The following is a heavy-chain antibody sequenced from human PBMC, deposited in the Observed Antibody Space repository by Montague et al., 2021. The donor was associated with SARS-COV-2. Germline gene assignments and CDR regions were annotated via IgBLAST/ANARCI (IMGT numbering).Heavy chain of an antibody. CDR1: GGSISSSSYY. CDR2: IYYSGST. D-gene: IGHD6-13*01. J-gene: IGHJ6*02. CDR3: ARVGRQQLVRLSGMDV. V-gene: IGHV4-39*07. Sequence: SETLSLTCTVSGGSISSSSYYWGWIRQPPGEGLEWIGSIYYSGSTYYNPSLKSRVTISVNTSKNQFSLKLSSMTAADTAVYYCARVGRQQLVRLSGMDVWGQGTTVTVSS.